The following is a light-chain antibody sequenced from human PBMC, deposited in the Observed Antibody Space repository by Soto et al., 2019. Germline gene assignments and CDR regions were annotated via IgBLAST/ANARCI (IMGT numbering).Light chain of an antibody. CDR3: QQYGSSPRYT. CDR1: XXXSSSY. Sequence: EIVLTQSPGTLSLSPGERXTXXXRAXXXXSSSYLAWYQQKPGQAPRLLIYGASSRATGIPDRFGGSGSGTDFTLTISRLEPEDFAVYYCQQYGSSPRYTFGQGTKLEIK. J-gene: IGKJ2*01. V-gene: IGKV3-20*01. CDR2: GAS.